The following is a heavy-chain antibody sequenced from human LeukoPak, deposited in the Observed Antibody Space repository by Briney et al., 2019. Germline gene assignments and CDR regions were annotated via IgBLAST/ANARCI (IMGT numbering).Heavy chain of an antibody. V-gene: IGHV4-59*01. Sequence: PSETLSLTCTVSGGSLSSYYWSWIRQPPGKGLEWIGYIYYSGSTNYNPSLKSRVTISVDTSRNQFSPMLNSVTAADTAVYYCARGQRGYPYWGQGTLVTVSS. CDR1: GGSLSSYY. CDR2: IYYSGST. CDR3: ARGQRGYPY. J-gene: IGHJ4*02. D-gene: IGHD5-18*01.